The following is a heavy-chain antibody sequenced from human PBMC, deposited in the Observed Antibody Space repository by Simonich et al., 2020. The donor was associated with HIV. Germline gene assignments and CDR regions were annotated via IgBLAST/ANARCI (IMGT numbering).Heavy chain of an antibody. Sequence: EVQLVQSGAEVKKPGATVKISCKVSGSTFTDYSIHWVQQAPGKGLEWVGLVGPEDGESEFAEKFQDRVTITADTSTDKAYMELSGLRSEDTAVYYCARVGVRQWLVPFDYWGQGTLVTVSS. CDR1: GSTFTDYS. D-gene: IGHD6-19*01. V-gene: IGHV1-69-2*01. CDR2: VGPEDGES. CDR3: ARVGVRQWLVPFDY. J-gene: IGHJ4*02.